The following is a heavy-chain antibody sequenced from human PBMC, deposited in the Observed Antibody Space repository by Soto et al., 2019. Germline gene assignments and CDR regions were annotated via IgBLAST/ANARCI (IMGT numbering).Heavy chain of an antibody. Sequence: SETLALTCTLSGGSISTYYWNWIRQPPGKGLEWIGYIYYLGRTNYNPSLRGRVTMSIDTSKNQFSLKLSSVTAADTAVYYCARTPLLWGQGTLVTVSS. J-gene: IGHJ4*02. V-gene: IGHV4-59*12. D-gene: IGHD1-26*01. CDR2: IYYLGRT. CDR3: ARTPLL. CDR1: GGSISTYY.